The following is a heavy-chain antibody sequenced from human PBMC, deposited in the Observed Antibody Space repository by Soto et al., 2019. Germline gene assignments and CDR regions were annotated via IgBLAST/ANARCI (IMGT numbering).Heavy chain of an antibody. Sequence: EVQLLESGGGLVQPGGSLRLSCAASGFTFSSYAMSWVRQAPGKGLEWVSAISGSGGSTYYADSVKGRFTISRDNSKNTLYLQMNSLRAEDTAVYYCAKGAPERLRNGGNFDYWGQGTLVTVSS. CDR3: AKGAPERLRNGGNFDY. CDR2: ISGSGGST. J-gene: IGHJ4*02. V-gene: IGHV3-23*01. CDR1: GFTFSSYA. D-gene: IGHD4-17*01.